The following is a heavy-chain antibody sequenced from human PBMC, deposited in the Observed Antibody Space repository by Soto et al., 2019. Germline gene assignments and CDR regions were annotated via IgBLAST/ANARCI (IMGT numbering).Heavy chain of an antibody. D-gene: IGHD3-22*01. CDR3: ARESPTYYYDSSGYYYNYYGMDF. CDR1: GGSISSYY. CDR2: IYYSGST. J-gene: IGHJ6*02. V-gene: IGHV4-59*01. Sequence: SETLSLTCTVSGGSISSYYWSWIRQPPGKGLEWIGYIYYSGSTNYNPSLKSRVTISVDTSKNQFSLKLSSVTAADTAVYYCARESPTYYYDSSGYYYNYYGMDFRGQRTTVTVSS.